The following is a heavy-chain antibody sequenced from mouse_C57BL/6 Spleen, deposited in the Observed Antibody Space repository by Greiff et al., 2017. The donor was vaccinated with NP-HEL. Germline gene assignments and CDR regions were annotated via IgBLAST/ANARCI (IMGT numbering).Heavy chain of an antibody. D-gene: IGHD1-1*01. J-gene: IGHJ4*01. CDR3: ARTTVVPIYAMDY. CDR2: INPSSGYT. Sequence: QVQLKQSGAELAKPGASVKLSCKASGYTFTSYWMHWVKQRPGQGLEWIGYINPSSGYTKYNQKFKDKATLTADKSSSTAYMQLSSLTYEDSAVYYCARTTVVPIYAMDYWGQGNSVTVSS. CDR1: GYTFTSYW. V-gene: IGHV1-7*01.